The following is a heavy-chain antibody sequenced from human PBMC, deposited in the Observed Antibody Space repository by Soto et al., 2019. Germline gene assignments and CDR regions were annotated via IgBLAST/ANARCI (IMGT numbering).Heavy chain of an antibody. J-gene: IGHJ4*02. V-gene: IGHV3-23*01. CDR1: GFTFSSYA. Sequence: GGSLRLSCAASGFTFSSYAMSWVRQAPGKGLEWVSAISGSGGSTYYADSVKGRFTISRDNSKNTLYLQMNSLRAEDTAVYYWAKDISETMIVVVITSIDYWSQGTLVTVSS. CDR2: ISGSGGST. D-gene: IGHD3-22*01. CDR3: AKDISETMIVVVITSIDY.